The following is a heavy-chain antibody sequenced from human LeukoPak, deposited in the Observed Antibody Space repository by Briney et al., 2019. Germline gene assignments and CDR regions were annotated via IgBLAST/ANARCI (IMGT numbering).Heavy chain of an antibody. CDR3: ARVRIWSGYLYFDY. CDR1: GYTFTGYY. J-gene: IGHJ4*02. D-gene: IGHD3-3*01. V-gene: IGHV1-2*06. CDR2: INPNSGGT. Sequence: ASVKVSCKASGYTFTGYYIHWVRQAPGQGLEWMGRINPNSGGTNYAQKFQGRVTMTRDTSISTAYMELSRLRSDDTAVYYCARVRIWSGYLYFDYWGQGTLVTVSS.